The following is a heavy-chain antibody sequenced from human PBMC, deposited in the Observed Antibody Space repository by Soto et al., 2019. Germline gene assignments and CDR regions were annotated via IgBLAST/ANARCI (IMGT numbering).Heavy chain of an antibody. CDR3: ARDGSYYDILTGYYEDNWFDP. D-gene: IGHD3-9*01. CDR2: IYHSGST. Sequence: QVQLQESGPGLVKPSGTLSLTCAVSGGSISSSNWWSWVRQPPGKGLEWIGEIYHSGSTNYNPSLKSQVTISVDKSKNQFSLKLSSVTAADTAVYYCARDGSYYDILTGYYEDNWFDPWGQGTLVTVSS. V-gene: IGHV4-4*02. CDR1: GGSISSSNW. J-gene: IGHJ5*02.